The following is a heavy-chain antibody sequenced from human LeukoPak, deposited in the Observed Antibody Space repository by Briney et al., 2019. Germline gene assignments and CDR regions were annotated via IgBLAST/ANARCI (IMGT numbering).Heavy chain of an antibody. V-gene: IGHV1-18*01. Sequence: ASVKDSCMASGGTFTSYGISWVRPAPGQGLEWMGWISAYNGNTNYAQKLQGRATMTTDTSTSTAYMEVGSLRSYYTAVYYCARGGYSYGSWWYFGLWGRGTLVTVSS. CDR3: ARGGYSYGSWWYFGL. CDR2: ISAYNGNT. CDR1: GGTFTSYG. J-gene: IGHJ2*01. D-gene: IGHD5-18*01.